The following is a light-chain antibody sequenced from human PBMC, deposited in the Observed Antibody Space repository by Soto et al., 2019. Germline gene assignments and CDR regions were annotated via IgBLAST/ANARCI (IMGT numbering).Light chain of an antibody. CDR2: AAS. J-gene: IGKJ3*01. CDR3: QQDLRPPLT. CDR1: QSISSY. Sequence: DIQMTQSPSSLSASVGDRVTITCRASQSISSYLNWYQQKPGKAPKLLIYAASSLQSGVPSRFSGSGSGTDFTLTISSLQPEDFATYYCQQDLRPPLTFGPGTRVDFK. V-gene: IGKV1-39*01.